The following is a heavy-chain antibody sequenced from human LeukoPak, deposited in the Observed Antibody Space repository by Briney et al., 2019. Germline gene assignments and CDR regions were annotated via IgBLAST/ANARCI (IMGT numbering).Heavy chain of an antibody. CDR2: INPNSGGT. D-gene: IGHD5-12*01. J-gene: IGHJ5*02. V-gene: IGHV1-2*02. CDR3: AREGYSGYDGENWFDP. Sequence: ASVRVSCKASGYTFVDYYIHWVRQAPGQGLEWMGWINPNSGGTKYAQKFQGRVTMTTDTSTSTAYMELRSLRSDDTAVYYCAREGYSGYDGENWFDPWGQGTLVTVSS. CDR1: GYTFVDYY.